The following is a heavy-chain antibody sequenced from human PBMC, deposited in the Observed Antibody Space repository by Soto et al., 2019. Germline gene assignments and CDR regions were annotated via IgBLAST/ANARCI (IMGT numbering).Heavy chain of an antibody. CDR2: INGGTGQT. J-gene: IGHJ6*02. CDR3: ARGKGMEENYYYYGLDI. D-gene: IGHD1-1*01. Sequence: QVQVVQSGAEVKKPGASVKISCKASGYTFTTHAMNWVRQAPGQSLEWMGWINGGTGQTKHSQRFQGRAYITRNTSASTADMELSSLRSEDTAVYYCARGKGMEENYYYYGLDIWGQGTTVTVSS. V-gene: IGHV1-3*01. CDR1: GYTFTTHA.